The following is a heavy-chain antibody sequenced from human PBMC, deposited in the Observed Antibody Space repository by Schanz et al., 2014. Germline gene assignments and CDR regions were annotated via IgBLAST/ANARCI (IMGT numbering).Heavy chain of an antibody. J-gene: IGHJ4*02. Sequence: VQLVDSGGGLVKPGGSLRLSCAASGFTFSDYYMTWIRQAPGKGLEWVGHSRNKGHSYTSEYAASVKGRFTISRDESESSLYLQMDSLKTEDTAVYYCARRNFYDKSAAFDYWGQGSLVTVSP. D-gene: IGHD3-9*01. CDR3: ARRNFYDKSAAFDY. CDR1: GFTFSDYY. V-gene: IGHV3-72*01. CDR2: SRNKGHSYTS.